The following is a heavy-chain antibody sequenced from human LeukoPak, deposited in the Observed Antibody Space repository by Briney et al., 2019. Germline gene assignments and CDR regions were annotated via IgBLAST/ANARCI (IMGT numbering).Heavy chain of an antibody. Sequence: WGSLRLSCVDSGFTCSNCAMSWVRQAPGNGLEWVSSVSGSGGSTFYADSVKGRFAISKDNSKNTLYLQMNSLRAEDTAVYYCAKDWGYSGKCYPVYWGQGTLVTVSA. CDR1: GFTCSNCA. J-gene: IGHJ4*02. CDR3: AKDWGYSGKCYPVY. CDR2: VSGSGGST. D-gene: IGHD1-26*01. V-gene: IGHV3-23*01.